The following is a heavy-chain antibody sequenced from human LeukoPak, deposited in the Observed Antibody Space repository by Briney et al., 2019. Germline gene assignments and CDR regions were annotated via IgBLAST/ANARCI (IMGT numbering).Heavy chain of an antibody. J-gene: IGHJ5*02. D-gene: IGHD6-13*01. Sequence: GASVKVSCKASGFTFTNYGITWVRQAPGQGLEWVGWISAYNGNTNYAQKLEGRVTMTTDTSTSTVYMEVRGLRSDDTAMYYCARDVGITVADSFDPWGQGTLVTVSS. CDR2: ISAYNGNT. CDR1: GFTFTNYG. V-gene: IGHV1-18*04. CDR3: ARDVGITVADSFDP.